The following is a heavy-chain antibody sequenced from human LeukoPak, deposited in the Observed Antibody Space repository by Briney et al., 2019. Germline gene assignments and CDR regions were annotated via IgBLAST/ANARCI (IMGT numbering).Heavy chain of an antibody. Sequence: QPGRSLRLSCAASGFTFSSYAMHGAARAQGKGLEWLAVLSYDGSNKYYADSVKGRFTISRDNSKNTLYLQMNSLRAEDTAVYYCAKEEHGYSYGPPFDYWGQGTLVTVSS. V-gene: IGHV3-30*04. CDR3: AKEEHGYSYGPPFDY. CDR1: GFTFSSYA. CDR2: LSYDGSNK. J-gene: IGHJ4*02. D-gene: IGHD5-18*01.